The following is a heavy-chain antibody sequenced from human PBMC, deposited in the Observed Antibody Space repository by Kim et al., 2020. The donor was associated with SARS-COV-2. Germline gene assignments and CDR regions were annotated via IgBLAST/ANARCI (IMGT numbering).Heavy chain of an antibody. V-gene: IGHV1-18*01. CDR1: GYTFTSYG. CDR3: ARSRGLVVVAAYYYMDV. J-gene: IGHJ6*03. D-gene: IGHD2-15*01. Sequence: ASVKVSCKASGYTFTSYGISWVRQAPGQGLEWMGWISVYNGNTNYAQKLQGRVTMTTDTSTSTAYMELRSLRSDDTAVYYCARSRGLVVVAAYYYMDVWGKGPTVTVSS. CDR2: ISVYNGNT.